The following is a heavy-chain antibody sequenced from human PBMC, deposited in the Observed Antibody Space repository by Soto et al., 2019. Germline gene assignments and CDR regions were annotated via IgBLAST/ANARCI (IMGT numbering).Heavy chain of an antibody. CDR2: IWYDGSNK. CDR1: GFTFSSYG. V-gene: IGHV3-33*01. D-gene: IGHD3-10*01. CDR3: ARDIWFGELPVDY. J-gene: IGHJ4*02. Sequence: QVLLVESGGGVVQPGRSLRLSCAASGFTFSSYGMHWVRQAPGKGLEWVAVIWYDGSNKYYADSVKGRFTISRDNSKNTLYLQMNSLRAEDTAVYYCARDIWFGELPVDYWGQGTLVTVSS.